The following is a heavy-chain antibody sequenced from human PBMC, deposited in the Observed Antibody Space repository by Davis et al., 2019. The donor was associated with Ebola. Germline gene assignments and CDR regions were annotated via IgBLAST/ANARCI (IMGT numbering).Heavy chain of an antibody. CDR3: ARGSFQLLRWFDP. J-gene: IGHJ5*02. CDR1: GGSFSGYF. V-gene: IGHV4-34*01. D-gene: IGHD2-2*01. Sequence: MPSETLSLTCAVYGGSFSGYFWTWIRQPPGKGLEWIGEINHSGSSNYNPSLKSRVTISVDTSKNQFSLKLSSVTAADTAVYYCARGSFQLLRWFDPWGQGTLVIVSS. CDR2: INHSGSS.